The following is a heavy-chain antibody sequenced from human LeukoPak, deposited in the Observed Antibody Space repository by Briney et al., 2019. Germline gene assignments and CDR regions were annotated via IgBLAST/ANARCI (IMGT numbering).Heavy chain of an antibody. J-gene: IGHJ4*02. CDR1: GFTFSSYA. CDR2: IYSDGST. D-gene: IGHD5-18*01. Sequence: PGGSLRLSCAASGFTFSSYAMNWVRQAPGKGLEWVSVIYSDGSTYFTDSVKGRFTMSRDNSKNTLYLQLNSLRVEDTAVYYCARSRLGYSYVLDYWGQGTLVTVSS. V-gene: IGHV3-66*01. CDR3: ARSRLGYSYVLDY.